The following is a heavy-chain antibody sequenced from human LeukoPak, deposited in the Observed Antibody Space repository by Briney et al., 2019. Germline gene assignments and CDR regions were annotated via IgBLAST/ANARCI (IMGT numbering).Heavy chain of an antibody. CDR1: GYTFTSYN. Sequence: ASVKVSCKASGYTFTSYNINWVRQATGQGLEWMGWMNPNSGSTGYAQKFQGRVTMTRDTSINTAYMELSSLRSEDTAVYYCAKVAYCSGGICFYYFDYWGQGTLVTVSS. CDR3: AKVAYCSGGICFYYFDY. D-gene: IGHD2-15*01. V-gene: IGHV1-8*01. CDR2: MNPNSGST. J-gene: IGHJ4*02.